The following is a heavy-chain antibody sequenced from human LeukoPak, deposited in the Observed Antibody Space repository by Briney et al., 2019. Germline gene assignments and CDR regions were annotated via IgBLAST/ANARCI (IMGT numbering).Heavy chain of an antibody. J-gene: IGHJ4*02. CDR3: ARVQADDYYFDY. CDR1: GFTFSSYA. V-gene: IGHV3-64*01. CDR2: ISSNGGST. D-gene: IGHD3-16*01. Sequence: GGSLRLSCAASGFTFSSYAMHWVRQAPGKGLEYVSAISSNGGSTYYANSVKGRCTISRDNSKNTLYLQMGSLRAEDMAVYYCARVQADDYYFDYWGQGTLVTVSS.